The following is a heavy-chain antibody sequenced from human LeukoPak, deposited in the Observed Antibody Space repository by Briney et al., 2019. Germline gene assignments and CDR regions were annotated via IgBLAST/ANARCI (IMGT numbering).Heavy chain of an antibody. CDR2: IIPILGIA. D-gene: IGHD4-17*01. V-gene: IGHV1-69*04. J-gene: IGHJ5*02. Sequence: SVKVSCKASGGTFSSYAISWVRQAPGQGLEWMGRIIPILGIANYTQKFQGRVTITADKSTSTAYMELSSLRSEDTAVYYCAKTTVTTWGWFDPWAREPWSPSPQ. CDR3: AKTTVTTWGWFDP. CDR1: GGTFSSYA.